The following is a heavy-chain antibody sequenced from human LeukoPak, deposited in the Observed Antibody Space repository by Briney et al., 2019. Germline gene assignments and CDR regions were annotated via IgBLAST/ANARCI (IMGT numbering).Heavy chain of an antibody. J-gene: IGHJ5*02. Sequence: SVKVSCKASGGTFSSYAISWVRQAPGQGLEWMGGIIPIFGTANYAQKFQGRVTITADESTSTAYMELSSLRSEDMAVYYCARGSGYCSGGSCRNWFDPWGQGTLVTVSS. CDR2: IIPIFGTA. V-gene: IGHV1-69*13. CDR3: ARGSGYCSGGSCRNWFDP. CDR1: GGTFSSYA. D-gene: IGHD2-15*01.